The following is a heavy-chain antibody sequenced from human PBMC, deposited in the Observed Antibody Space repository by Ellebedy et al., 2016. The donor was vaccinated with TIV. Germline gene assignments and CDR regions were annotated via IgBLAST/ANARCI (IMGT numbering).Heavy chain of an antibody. CDR2: IYSGGTT. Sequence: GGSLRLXXAVSGLTVSSNHMSWVRQAPGTGLEWVSVIYSGGTTYYTDSVKGRFTISRDNSKNTLSLLMNNVRAEDTAVYYCARLGASGAWYFDDWGQGTLVTVSS. V-gene: IGHV3-66*01. J-gene: IGHJ4*02. D-gene: IGHD3-3*01. CDR1: GLTVSSNH. CDR3: ARLGASGAWYFDD.